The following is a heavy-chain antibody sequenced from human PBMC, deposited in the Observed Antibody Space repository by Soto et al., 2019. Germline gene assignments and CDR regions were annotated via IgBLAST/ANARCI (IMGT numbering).Heavy chain of an antibody. CDR2: IYYSGST. D-gene: IGHD2-2*01. V-gene: IGHV4-31*03. CDR1: GGSISSGGYY. J-gene: IGHJ4*02. Sequence: QVQLQESGPGLVKPSQTLSLTCTVSGGSISSGGYYWSWIRQHPGKGLEWIGYIYYSGSTYYNPSLKGRVTISVDTSKNQFSLKLSSVTAADTAVYYCARDFPYCSSTSCQGFDYWGQGTLVTVSS. CDR3: ARDFPYCSSTSCQGFDY.